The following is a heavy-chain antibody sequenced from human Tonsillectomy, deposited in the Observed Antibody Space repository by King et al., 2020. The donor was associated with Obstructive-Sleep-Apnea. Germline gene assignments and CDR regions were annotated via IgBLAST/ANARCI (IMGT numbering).Heavy chain of an antibody. J-gene: IGHJ4*02. V-gene: IGHV4-4*07. D-gene: IGHD1-1*01. Sequence: QLQESGPGLVKPSETLSLTCTVSGVSISSYYWSWIRQPAGKGLEWIGRIYPSESTDYTPSLHSRVTMSVDTSPNHFSLTLSSVTAADTAVYYCARDEAAPGHYFDYWGQGTLVTVSS. CDR1: GVSISSYY. CDR2: IYPSEST. CDR3: ARDEAAPGHYFDY.